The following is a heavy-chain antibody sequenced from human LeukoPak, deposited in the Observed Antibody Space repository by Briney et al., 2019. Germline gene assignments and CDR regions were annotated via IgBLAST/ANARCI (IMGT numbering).Heavy chain of an antibody. J-gene: IGHJ6*04. D-gene: IGHD3-10*01. V-gene: IGHV1-69*13. CDR3: ARVRGSGSYYVGTLYYYYGMDV. Sequence: SVKVSCKASAGTFSSYAISWVRQAPGQGLEWMGGIIPIFGTANYAQKFQGRVTITADESTSTAYMELSSLGSEDTAVYYCARVRGSGSYYVGTLYYYYGMDVWGKGTTVTVSS. CDR1: AGTFSSYA. CDR2: IIPIFGTA.